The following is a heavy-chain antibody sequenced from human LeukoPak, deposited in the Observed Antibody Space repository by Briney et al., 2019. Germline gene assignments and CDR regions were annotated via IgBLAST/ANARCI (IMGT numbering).Heavy chain of an antibody. Sequence: GGSLRLSCAASGFTFSSYVMSWVRQAPGKGLESVSCISGSATTTYYADSVKGRFTIYRDNSKNTLYLQMNSLRVEDTAVYYCARDQLDFLNFDAFDIWGQGTKVTVSS. CDR3: ARDQLDFLNFDAFDI. J-gene: IGHJ3*02. D-gene: IGHD2/OR15-2a*01. CDR2: ISGSATTT. V-gene: IGHV3-23*01. CDR1: GFTFSSYV.